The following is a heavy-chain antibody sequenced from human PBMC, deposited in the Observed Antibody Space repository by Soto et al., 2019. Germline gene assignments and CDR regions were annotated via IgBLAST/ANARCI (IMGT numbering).Heavy chain of an antibody. CDR2: IIPIFGTA. CDR1: GGTFSSYA. V-gene: IGHV1-69*13. CDR3: ARIXYDFWRGYYPKRNWFDP. D-gene: IGHD3-3*01. J-gene: IGHJ5*02. Sequence: SVKVSCKASGGTFSSYAISWVRQAPGQGLEWMGGIIPIFGTANYAQKFQGRVTITADESTSTAYMELSSLRSEDTAVYYCARIXYDFWRGYYPKRNWFDPWGQGTLVTVSS.